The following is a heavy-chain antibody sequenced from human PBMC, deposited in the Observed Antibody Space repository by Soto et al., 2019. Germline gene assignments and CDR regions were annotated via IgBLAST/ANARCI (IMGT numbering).Heavy chain of an antibody. J-gene: IGHJ4*02. D-gene: IGHD3-16*01. CDR3: ARDGHDYVWGSFTY. CDR1: GGSISSGDYC. Sequence: SETLSLTCTVSGGSISSGDYCWSWIRQPPGKGLEWIGYIYYSGSTYYNPSLKSRVTISVDTSKNQFSLKLSSVTAADTAVYYCARDGHDYVWGSFTYWGQGTLVTVPQ. CDR2: IYYSGST. V-gene: IGHV4-30-4*01.